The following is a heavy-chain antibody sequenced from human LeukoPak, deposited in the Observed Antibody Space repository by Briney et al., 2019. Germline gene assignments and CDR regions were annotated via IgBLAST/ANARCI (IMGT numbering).Heavy chain of an antibody. CDR3: ARSSGIAAAGTYYYYYYYMDV. Sequence: GGSLRLSCAASGFTFSDYYMSWIRKAPGKGLEWVSYISSSGSTIYYADSVKGRFTISRDNAKNSLYLQMNSLRAEDTAVYYCARSSGIAAAGTYYYYYYYMDVWGKGTTVTVSS. D-gene: IGHD6-13*01. J-gene: IGHJ6*03. V-gene: IGHV3-11*04. CDR1: GFTFSDYY. CDR2: ISSSGSTI.